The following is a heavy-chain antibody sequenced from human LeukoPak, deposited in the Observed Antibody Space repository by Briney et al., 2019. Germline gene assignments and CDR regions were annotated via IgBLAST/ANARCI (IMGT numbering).Heavy chain of an antibody. CDR3: AKDWNGYCSSTSCYTGFDY. CDR2: ISGSGGST. D-gene: IGHD2-2*02. CDR1: GFTFSSYA. V-gene: IGHV3-23*01. Sequence: EGSLRLSCAASGFTFSSYAMSWVRQAPGKGLEWVSAISGSGGSTYYADSVKGRFTISRDNSKNTLYLQMNSLRAEDTAVYYCAKDWNGYCSSTSCYTGFDYWGQGTLVTVSS. J-gene: IGHJ4*02.